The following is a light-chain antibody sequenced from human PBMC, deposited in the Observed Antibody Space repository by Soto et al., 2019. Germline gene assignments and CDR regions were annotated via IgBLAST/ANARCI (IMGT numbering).Light chain of an antibody. CDR3: SSYTSSITRV. Sequence: QSALTQPASESGSPGQSITISCTGTSSDVGGHNYVSWYQQHPGKAPKLMIYEVSHRPSGVSNRFSGSKSGNTASLTISGLQAEDEADYYCSSYTSSITRVFGGGTKLTVL. CDR1: SSDVGGHNY. V-gene: IGLV2-14*01. CDR2: EVS. J-gene: IGLJ3*02.